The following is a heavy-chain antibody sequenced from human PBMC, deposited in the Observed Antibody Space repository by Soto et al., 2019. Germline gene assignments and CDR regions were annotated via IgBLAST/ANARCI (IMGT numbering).Heavy chain of an antibody. CDR3: ASGRIYCTNGVCHVYYFDY. CDR2: IYYSGST. V-gene: IGHV4-39*01. D-gene: IGHD2-8*01. CDR1: GGSISSSSYY. Sequence: QLQLQESGPGLVKPSETLSLTCTVSGGSISSSSYYWGWIRQPPGKGLEWIGGIYYSGSTYYNPSLKSRVTISVDTSKNQFSLKLSSVTAADTAVYYCASGRIYCTNGVCHVYYFDYWGQGTLVTVSS. J-gene: IGHJ4*02.